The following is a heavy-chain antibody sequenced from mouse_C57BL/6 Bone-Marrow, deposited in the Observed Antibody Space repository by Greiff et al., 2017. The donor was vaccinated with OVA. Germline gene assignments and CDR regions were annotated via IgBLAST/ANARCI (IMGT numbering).Heavy chain of an antibody. Sequence: VKLQQPGAELVRPGSSVKLSCKASGYTFTSYWMHWVKQRPIQGLEWIGNIDPSDSETHYNQKFKDKATLTVDKSSSTAYMQLSSLTSEDSAVYYCARGGPTDYWGQGTTLTVSS. CDR2: IDPSDSET. J-gene: IGHJ2*01. V-gene: IGHV1-52*01. CDR3: ARGGPTDY. CDR1: GYTFTSYW.